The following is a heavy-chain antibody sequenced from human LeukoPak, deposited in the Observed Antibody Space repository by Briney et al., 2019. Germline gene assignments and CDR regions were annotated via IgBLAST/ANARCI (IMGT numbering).Heavy chain of an antibody. CDR3: AKEEYSSGWSIDY. D-gene: IGHD6-19*01. CDR1: GFTFSSYA. CDR2: ISGRGGST. J-gene: IGHJ4*02. V-gene: IGHV3-23*01. Sequence: GGSLRLSCAASGFTFSSYAMSWVRQAPGKGLEWVSAISGRGGSTYYADSVKGRFTISRDNSKHTLYLQMNSLRAEDTAVYYCAKEEYSSGWSIDYWGQGTLVTVSS.